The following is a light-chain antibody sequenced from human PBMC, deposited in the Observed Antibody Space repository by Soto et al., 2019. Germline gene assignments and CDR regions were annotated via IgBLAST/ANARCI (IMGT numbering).Light chain of an antibody. CDR1: QSISSW. V-gene: IGKV1-5*03. CDR2: KAS. J-gene: IGKJ1*01. Sequence: DIQMTQSPSTLSASVGDRVTITCRASQSISSWLAWYQQKPGKAPKLLISKASSLQSGLPSRFSGCGSGTEFTFTISSLQPDDFASYCCQQYISYWAFGQGTKVEIK. CDR3: QQYISYWA.